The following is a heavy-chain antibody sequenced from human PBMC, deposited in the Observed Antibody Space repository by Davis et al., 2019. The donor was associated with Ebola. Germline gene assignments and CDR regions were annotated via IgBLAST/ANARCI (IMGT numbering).Heavy chain of an antibody. CDR1: GGSISRGGSY. CDR2: IYYSGST. CDR3: ARDLRYDSSGYDYYFYMDV. V-gene: IGHV4-31*03. Sequence: PSETLSLTCTVSGGSISRGGSYWTWIRQHPGKGLEWIGYIYYSGSTYYKPSLKSRVTIALYTSKNQFSLNLYSVTAADTAVYYCARDLRYDSSGYDYYFYMDVWGKGTTVTVSS. J-gene: IGHJ6*03. D-gene: IGHD3-22*01.